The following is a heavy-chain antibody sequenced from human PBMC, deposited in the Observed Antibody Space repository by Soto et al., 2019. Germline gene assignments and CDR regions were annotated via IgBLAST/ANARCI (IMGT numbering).Heavy chain of an antibody. CDR2: ITGSGDST. CDR3: AKVIAFTIREGFDY. Sequence: EVQLLESGGGLVQPGGSLRLSCAASGFTFSSYAMSWVRQAPGKGLEWVSAITGSGDSTYYADSVKSRFTVSRDNSKNTLYLHMNSLSAEDTAVYYCAKVIAFTIREGFDYWGLGTLVTVSS. V-gene: IGHV3-23*01. CDR1: GFTFSSYA. D-gene: IGHD3-3*01. J-gene: IGHJ4*02.